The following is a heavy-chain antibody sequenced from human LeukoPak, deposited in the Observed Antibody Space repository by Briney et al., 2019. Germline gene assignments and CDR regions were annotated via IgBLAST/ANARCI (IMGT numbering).Heavy chain of an antibody. CDR2: IYYSGST. D-gene: IGHD2-2*01. Sequence: SETLSLTCAVYGGSLSGYYWSWIRQSPEKGLEWIGSIYYSGSTYYNPSLKSRVTISVDTSKNQFSLKLSSVTAADTAVYYCARHWIPIVVVPAANNWFDPWGQGTLVTVSS. CDR1: GGSLSGYY. J-gene: IGHJ5*02. CDR3: ARHWIPIVVVPAANNWFDP. V-gene: IGHV4-39*01.